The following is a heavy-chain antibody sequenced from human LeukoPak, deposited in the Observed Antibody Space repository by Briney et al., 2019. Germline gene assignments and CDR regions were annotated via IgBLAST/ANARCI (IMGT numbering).Heavy chain of an antibody. CDR2: IYWDDDK. D-gene: IGHD3-10*01. V-gene: IGHV2-5*02. CDR3: AHSKVVRGVIIRSMLFDI. CDR1: GFSLSTSGVG. Sequence: SGPTLVKPTQTLTLTCTFSGFSLSTSGVGVGWIRQPPGKALEWLALIYWDDDKRYSPSLKSRLTITKDTSKNQVVLTMTNMDPVDTATYYCAHSKVVRGVIIRSMLFDIWGQGTMVTVPS. J-gene: IGHJ3*02.